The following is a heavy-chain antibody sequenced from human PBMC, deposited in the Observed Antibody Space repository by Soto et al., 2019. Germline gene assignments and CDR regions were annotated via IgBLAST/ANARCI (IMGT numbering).Heavy chain of an antibody. D-gene: IGHD1-26*01. Sequence: GSLRLSCAASGFSFGDHYMHWVRQTPGKGLVWVSRISNNGRSTFYADSVKGRFTISRDDAKKMVFLQLNSLKAEDTAVYSCSRGYSGVNIYALDIWGLGTLVTVSS. CDR2: ISNNGRST. CDR1: GFSFGDHY. J-gene: IGHJ3*02. V-gene: IGHV3-74*01. CDR3: SRGYSGVNIYALDI.